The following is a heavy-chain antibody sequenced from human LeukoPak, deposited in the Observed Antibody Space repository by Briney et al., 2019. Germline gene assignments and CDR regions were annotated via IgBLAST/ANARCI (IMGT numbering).Heavy chain of an antibody. D-gene: IGHD3-10*01. Sequence: PGGSLRLSCSASGFTFSYYGFHWVRQPPGKGLEWVAFIRYSANDRYYADSVKGRFSISRDNSKNTLFLQMNSLRAEDTAVYYCAKDPDYYDSGSYDFMDVWGKGTTVTVSS. CDR1: GFTFSYYG. V-gene: IGHV3-30*02. J-gene: IGHJ6*03. CDR2: IRYSANDR. CDR3: AKDPDYYDSGSYDFMDV.